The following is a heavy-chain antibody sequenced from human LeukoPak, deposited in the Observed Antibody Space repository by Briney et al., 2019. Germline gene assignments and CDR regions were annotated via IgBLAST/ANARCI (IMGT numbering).Heavy chain of an antibody. D-gene: IGHD3-16*01. CDR3: ARDQPRRGPGGHDY. CDR1: GYTFTTYG. CDR2: ISTYDGNT. J-gene: IGHJ4*02. Sequence: GASVKVSCKASGYTFTTYGINWVRQAPGQGLEWMGWISTYDGNTNYAQKLRGRVSMIRDTSTSTAYLELRSLRSDDTAVYYCARDQPRRGPGGHDYWAREPWSPSPQ. V-gene: IGHV1-18*01.